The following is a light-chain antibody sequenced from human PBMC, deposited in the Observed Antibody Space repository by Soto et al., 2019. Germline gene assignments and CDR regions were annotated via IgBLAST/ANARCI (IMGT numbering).Light chain of an antibody. CDR2: DAS. V-gene: IGKV1-5*01. CDR3: QQYNSYSGYT. CDR1: QCISSW. J-gene: IGKJ2*01. Sequence: DIQMTQSPSTLAASVGDRVTLTCRARQCISSWLAWYQQKPGTAPKLLIYDASSLDSGVASRCSGSGSGTEFTIIIISLLPDEFATYYCQQYNSYSGYTFGQGTKLEIK.